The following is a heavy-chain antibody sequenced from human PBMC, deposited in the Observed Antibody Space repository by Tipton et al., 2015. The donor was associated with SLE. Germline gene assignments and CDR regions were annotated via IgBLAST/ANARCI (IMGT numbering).Heavy chain of an antibody. CDR1: GGSISSGSYY. V-gene: IGHV4-61*09. Sequence: TLSLTCTVSGGSISSGSYYCSWIRHPPGKGLEWSAYIYTNGDSDYNPSLKSRVTISVDTSKNQFSLNLNSVTAADTAVYYCARFSRRGYYFDFWGQGTLVTVSS. J-gene: IGHJ4*02. CDR2: IYTNGDS. CDR3: ARFSRRGYYFDF. D-gene: IGHD3-10*01.